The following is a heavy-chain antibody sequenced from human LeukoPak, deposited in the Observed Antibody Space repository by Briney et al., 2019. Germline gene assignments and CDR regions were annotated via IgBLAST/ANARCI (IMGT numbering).Heavy chain of an antibody. CDR3: ARIRAFGSRDPPFDY. CDR1: GFSLSTSGMC. CDR2: IDWDDDK. J-gene: IGHJ4*02. Sequence: SGPTLVNPTQTLTLTCTFSGFSLSTSGMCVSWIRQPPGKALGWLARIDWDDDKYYSTSLKTRLTISKDTSKNQVVLTMTNMDPVDTATYYCARIRAFGSRDPPFDYWGQGTLVTVSS. D-gene: IGHD3-16*01. V-gene: IGHV2-70*11.